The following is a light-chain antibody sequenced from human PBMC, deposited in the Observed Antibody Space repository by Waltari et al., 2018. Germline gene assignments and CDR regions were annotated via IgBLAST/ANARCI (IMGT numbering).Light chain of an antibody. CDR1: QDISNY. CDR2: DAS. CDR3: QQYDNLPFT. J-gene: IGKJ3*01. Sequence: DIQMTQSPSSLSASVGDRVTITCQASQDISNYLNWYQQKPGKAPKLLIYDASNSETRVPSRFSGSGSGTDFTFTISSLQPEDIATYYCQQYDNLPFTFGPGTKVDIK. V-gene: IGKV1-33*01.